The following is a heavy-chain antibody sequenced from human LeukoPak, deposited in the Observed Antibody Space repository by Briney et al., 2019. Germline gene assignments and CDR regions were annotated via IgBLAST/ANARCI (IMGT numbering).Heavy chain of an antibody. CDR1: GFTFSSYW. V-gene: IGHV3-74*01. D-gene: IGHD2-2*02. J-gene: IGHJ4*02. CDR3: GRGFSIVPAGIPDY. Sequence: GGSLRLSCAASGFTFSSYWMHWVRQAPGKGLVWVSRINTDGGSTTYADSVKGRFTISRDNAKNTLYLQMNSLRAEDTAVYYCGRGFSIVPAGIPDYWGLGTLVTVSS. CDR2: INTDGGST.